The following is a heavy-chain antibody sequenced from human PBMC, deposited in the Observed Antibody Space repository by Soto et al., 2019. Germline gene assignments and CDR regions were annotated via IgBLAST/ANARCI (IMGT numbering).Heavy chain of an antibody. V-gene: IGHV3-30-3*01. CDR3: ARDFFGYGGALDY. D-gene: IGHD4-17*01. CDR1: VFTFSSYA. CDR2: ISYDGSNK. J-gene: IGHJ4*02. Sequence: VGSLRLSCASSVFTFSSYAMHCVRHSPGKWLEWVAVISYDGSNKYYADSVKGRFTISRDNSKNTLYLQMNSLRAEDTAVYYCARDFFGYGGALDYWGQGTLVTVS.